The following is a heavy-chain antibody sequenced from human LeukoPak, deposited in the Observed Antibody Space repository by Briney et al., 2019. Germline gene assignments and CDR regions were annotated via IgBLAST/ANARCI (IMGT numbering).Heavy chain of an antibody. CDR3: ARSRDTIVVVPAAFFDI. CDR1: GYSFTNYW. CDR2: IYPGDSDT. V-gene: IGHV5-51*01. J-gene: IGHJ3*02. D-gene: IGHD2-2*01. Sequence: GESLKISCKGSGYSFTNYWIGWVRQMPGKGLEWMGIIYPGDSDTRYSPTFQGQVTISADKSISTAYLQWSSLKASDTAMYYCARSRDTIVVVPAAFFDIWGQGTMVTVSS.